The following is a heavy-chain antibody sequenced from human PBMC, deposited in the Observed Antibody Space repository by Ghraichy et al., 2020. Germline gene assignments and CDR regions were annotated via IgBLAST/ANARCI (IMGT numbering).Heavy chain of an antibody. CDR3: ATGYGYFDL. D-gene: IGHD5-12*01. V-gene: IGHV3-53*01. CDR2: FYRDGFP. Sequence: GGSLRLSCAASGFSVSHKYMNWVRQAPGKGLEWVSVFYRDGFPYYADSVKGRFTVSSDNSENTVYLQMNNLGVEDTAIYYCATGYGYFDLWGQGTLVTVSS. CDR1: GFSVSHKY. J-gene: IGHJ4*02.